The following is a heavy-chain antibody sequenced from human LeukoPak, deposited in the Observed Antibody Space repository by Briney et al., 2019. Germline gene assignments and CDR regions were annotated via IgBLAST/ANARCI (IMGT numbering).Heavy chain of an antibody. D-gene: IGHD2-2*01. CDR3: ARGGYPQIRSYPFDI. J-gene: IGHJ3*02. CDR2: ITPILGIA. V-gene: IGHV1-69*04. CDR1: GGTFSSYA. Sequence: GASVKVSCKASGGTFSSYAISWVRQAPGQGLEWMGRITPILGIANYAQKFQGRVTITADKSTSTAYMELSSLRSEDTAVYYCARGGYPQIRSYPFDIWGQGTMVTVSS.